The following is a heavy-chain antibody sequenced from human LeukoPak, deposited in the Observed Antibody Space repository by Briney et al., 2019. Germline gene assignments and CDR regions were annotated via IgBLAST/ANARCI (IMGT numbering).Heavy chain of an antibody. J-gene: IGHJ5*02. Sequence: SQTLLLTCAISGDSVSSNSVTWNWIRQSPSRGLEWLGRTYYRSTWYNDYAVSVRGRITVNPDTSKNQFSLQLNSVTPEDTAVYYCARDNYPIAGSFDPWGQGTLVTVSS. D-gene: IGHD6-13*01. CDR2: TYYRSTWYN. CDR1: GDSVSSNSVT. V-gene: IGHV6-1*01. CDR3: ARDNYPIAGSFDP.